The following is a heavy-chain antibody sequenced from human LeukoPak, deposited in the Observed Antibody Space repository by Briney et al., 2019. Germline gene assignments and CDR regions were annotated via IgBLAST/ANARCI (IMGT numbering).Heavy chain of an antibody. CDR2: IIPLFGTP. Sequence: SVKVSCKASGGSFSGSAISWVRQAPGQGLEWMGRIIPLFGTPDYAQKFQGRVTITTDESTSTAYMELSSLRFEDSAVYYCARGKQQLVPKRFDYWGQGTLVTVSS. V-gene: IGHV1-69*05. D-gene: IGHD6-6*01. CDR1: GGSFSGSA. CDR3: ARGKQQLVPKRFDY. J-gene: IGHJ4*02.